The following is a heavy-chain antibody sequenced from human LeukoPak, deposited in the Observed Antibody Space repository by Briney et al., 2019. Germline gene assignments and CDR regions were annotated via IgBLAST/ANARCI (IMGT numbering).Heavy chain of an antibody. CDR2: INSDGSTT. J-gene: IGHJ5*02. V-gene: IGHV3-74*01. D-gene: IGHD2-2*01. CDR3: ARVRVTRANWFDP. CDR1: GFTFNNYW. Sequence: PGGSLRLSCAASGFTFNNYWMNWVRQAPGKGLVWVSHINSDGSTTVYADSVKGRFAISRDNALNTLYLQMNSLRAEDTAVYYCARVRVTRANWFDPWGRGTLVTVSA.